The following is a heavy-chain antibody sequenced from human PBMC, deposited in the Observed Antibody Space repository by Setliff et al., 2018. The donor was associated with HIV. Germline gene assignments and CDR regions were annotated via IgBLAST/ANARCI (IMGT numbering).Heavy chain of an antibody. D-gene: IGHD5-18*01. Sequence: PSETLSLTCTVSGGSISSYYWSWIRRPAGKGLEWIGRIYASGRTNYNPSLKSRVTLSVDTSKNQFSLKVTSVTAADTAVYYCAREIQFSATTYYYYYMDDWGRGTTVTVSS. J-gene: IGHJ6*03. CDR2: IYASGRT. CDR3: AREIQFSATTYYYYYMDD. CDR1: GGSISSYY. V-gene: IGHV4-4*07.